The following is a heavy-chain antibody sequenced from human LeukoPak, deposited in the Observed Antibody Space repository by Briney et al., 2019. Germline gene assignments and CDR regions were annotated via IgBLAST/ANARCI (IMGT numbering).Heavy chain of an antibody. Sequence: GGSLRLSCTTSGFTFSASAIHWVRQASGKGLEWLGHIRSRANNYATAYAASVKGRFAVSRDDLKNTAYLQMNRLKIDDTAVYYRARRLVGFGALVLDPWGQGTLVTVSS. CDR1: GFTFSASA. V-gene: IGHV3-73*01. J-gene: IGHJ5*02. D-gene: IGHD3-10*01. CDR2: IRSRANNYAT. CDR3: ARRLVGFGALVLDP.